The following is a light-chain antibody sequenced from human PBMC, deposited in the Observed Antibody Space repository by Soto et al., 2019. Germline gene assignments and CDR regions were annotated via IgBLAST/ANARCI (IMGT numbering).Light chain of an antibody. CDR2: GAS. V-gene: IGKV3-20*01. Sequence: QTPATLSLSPGERAALSCRASQSVSSSYLAWYQQKPGQAHRLLIYGASSRATGIPDRFSGSGSGTDFTLTISRLEADDFAVYCCQQYGSSNTFGQGTRLEIK. CDR1: QSVSSSY. CDR3: QQYGSSNT. J-gene: IGKJ5*01.